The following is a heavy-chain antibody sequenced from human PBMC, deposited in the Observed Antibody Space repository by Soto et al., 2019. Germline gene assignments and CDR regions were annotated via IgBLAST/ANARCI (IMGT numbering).Heavy chain of an antibody. V-gene: IGHV4-59*01. J-gene: IGHJ4*02. D-gene: IGHD4-17*01. Sequence: PSETLSLTCTVSGGSISDYYWIWIRQPPGKGLEWIGYVYYTGRSARYNPSLKSRATISVDTSKNQFSLSMNSVTAADTAVYYCERVSNDYGGNAGFDYCGQGPLVTVYS. CDR1: GGSISDYY. CDR3: ERVSNDYGGNAGFDY. CDR2: VYYTGRSA.